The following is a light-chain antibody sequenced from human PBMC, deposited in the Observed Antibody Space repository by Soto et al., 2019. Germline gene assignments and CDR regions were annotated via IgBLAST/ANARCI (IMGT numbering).Light chain of an antibody. CDR1: QGISNY. Sequence: DIQMTQSPSSLSASVGDTITITCRASQGISNYLAWYQQKAGKVPKLLIFAASTLQPGVPSRFSGSGSGTAFTLTITSMQPEDVATYYCQKYYTAPYTFGQGTKLEIK. CDR2: AAS. CDR3: QKYYTAPYT. V-gene: IGKV1-27*01. J-gene: IGKJ2*01.